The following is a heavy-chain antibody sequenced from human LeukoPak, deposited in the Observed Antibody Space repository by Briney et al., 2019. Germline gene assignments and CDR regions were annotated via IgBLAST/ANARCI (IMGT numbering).Heavy chain of an antibody. CDR2: MWYDGSNK. V-gene: IGHV3-33*08. Sequence: GGSLRLSCAASAFTFSNYWMSWVRQAPGKGLEWVAVMWYDGSNKYYADSVKGRFTLYRENSKNTLYLQMNSLRAEDTAVYYCAGDSCSGGSCYSGGFDYWGQGTLVTVSS. D-gene: IGHD2-15*01. J-gene: IGHJ4*02. CDR3: AGDSCSGGSCYSGGFDY. CDR1: AFTFSNYW.